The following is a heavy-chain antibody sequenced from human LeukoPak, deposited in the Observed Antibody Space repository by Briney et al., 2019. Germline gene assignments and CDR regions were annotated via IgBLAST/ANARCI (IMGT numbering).Heavy chain of an antibody. D-gene: IGHD3-10*01. J-gene: IGHJ3*02. CDR1: GFIFSSYT. CDR3: AREPYGHDAFDI. CDR2: ISSSSSYI. V-gene: IGHV3-21*01. Sequence: GGSLRLSCAASGFIFSSYTMNWVRQAPGKGLEWVSSISSSSSYIYYADSVKGRFTISRDNAKNSLYLQMNSLRAEDTAVYYCAREPYGHDAFDIWGQGTMVTVSS.